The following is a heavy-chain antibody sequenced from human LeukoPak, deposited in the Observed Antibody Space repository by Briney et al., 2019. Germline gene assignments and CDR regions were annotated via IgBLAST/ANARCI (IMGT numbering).Heavy chain of an antibody. CDR1: VYTFSTYG. Sequence: ASVKVSCKASVYTFSTYGLSWVRQAPGQGLEWMGWISAYNGNKRYAQKLQGRLIMTTDTSTSTAYMVLSSLRSDDTAVYYCARDCSGSSCSFHYWGQGTLVTVSS. J-gene: IGHJ4*02. CDR3: ARDCSGSSCSFHY. V-gene: IGHV1-18*01. D-gene: IGHD2-15*01. CDR2: ISAYNGNK.